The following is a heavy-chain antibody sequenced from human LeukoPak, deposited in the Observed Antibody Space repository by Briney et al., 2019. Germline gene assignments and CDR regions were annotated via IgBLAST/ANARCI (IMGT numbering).Heavy chain of an antibody. V-gene: IGHV4-34*01. CDR2: INHGGST. Sequence: SETLSLTCAVYGGSFSGYYWSWIRQPPGKGLEWIGEINHGGSTNYNPTLKSRVTISVDTSKNQFSLKLSSVTAADTAVYYCARGLMGATTGPYYFDYWGQGTLVTVSS. CDR3: ARGLMGATTGPYYFDY. J-gene: IGHJ4*02. D-gene: IGHD1-26*01. CDR1: GGSFSGYY.